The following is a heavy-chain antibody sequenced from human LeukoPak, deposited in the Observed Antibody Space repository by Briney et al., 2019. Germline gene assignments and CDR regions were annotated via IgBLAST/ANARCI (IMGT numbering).Heavy chain of an antibody. Sequence: GSLRLSCAASGFTFSNYWMSWVRQAPGKGLEWVANIREDGSEKYYVDSVKGQFTISRDNAKNSLFLQMDSLRAEDTAVYYCAKDQGITGTYTYFDYWGQGTLVTVSS. CDR2: IREDGSEK. CDR1: GFTFSNYW. CDR3: AKDQGITGTYTYFDY. D-gene: IGHD1-20*01. J-gene: IGHJ4*02. V-gene: IGHV3-7*01.